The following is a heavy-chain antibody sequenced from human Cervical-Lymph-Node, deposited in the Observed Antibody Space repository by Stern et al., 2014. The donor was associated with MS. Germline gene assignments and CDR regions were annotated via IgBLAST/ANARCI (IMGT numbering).Heavy chain of an antibody. J-gene: IGHJ3*02. V-gene: IGHV1-18*01. Sequence: VQLVQSGGEVKKPGASVKVSCTASGYTFTSYGISWVRQAPGQGLEWMGWSSADDGNTNYAQKLQGGGAMTTDTSTSTAYMELRSLRSDDATVYYCSRSLLGSENAFDIWGQGTMVTVSS. D-gene: IGHD2-15*01. CDR2: SSADDGNT. CDR1: GYTFTSYG. CDR3: SRSLLGSENAFDI.